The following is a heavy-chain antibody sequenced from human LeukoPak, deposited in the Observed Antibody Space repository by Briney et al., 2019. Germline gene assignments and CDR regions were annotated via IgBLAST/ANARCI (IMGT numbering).Heavy chain of an antibody. D-gene: IGHD4-17*01. J-gene: IGHJ4*02. CDR2: INSDGSST. CDR1: GFTFSNYW. CDR3: AKGGATVIDY. V-gene: IGHV3-74*01. Sequence: GGSLRLSCAASGFTFSNYWMHWVRQAPGKGLVWVSRINSDGSSTTSADSVKGRFTISRDNAKNTLYLQMNSLRAEDTAVYCCAKGGATVIDYWGQGTLVTVSS.